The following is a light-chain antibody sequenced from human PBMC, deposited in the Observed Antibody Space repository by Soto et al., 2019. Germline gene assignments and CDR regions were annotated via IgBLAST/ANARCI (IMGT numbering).Light chain of an antibody. V-gene: IGLV4-69*01. Sequence: QPVLTQSPSASASLGASVKLTCTLSSGHSSYAIAWHQQQPEKGPRYLMKLNSDGSHSKGDGIPDRFSGSSSGAERYLTISSLQSEVEADYYCQTWGTGILVFGGGTKVTVL. J-gene: IGLJ2*01. CDR2: LNSDGSH. CDR3: QTWGTGILV. CDR1: SGHSSYA.